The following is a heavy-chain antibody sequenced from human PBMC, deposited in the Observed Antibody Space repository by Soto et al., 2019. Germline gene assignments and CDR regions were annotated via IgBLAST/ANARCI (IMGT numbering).Heavy chain of an antibody. CDR1: GGSISTTTYY. V-gene: IGHV4-39*01. CDR3: ATHRRYSSGWYYYGMDV. D-gene: IGHD6-25*01. J-gene: IGHJ6*02. Sequence: SETLSLTCTVSGGSISTTTYYWGWVRQPPGKGLEWIGNIYYTGRTYYNPSLKSRVTISVDTSNNQFSLRLNSVTAADTAVYYCATHRRYSSGWYYYGMDVWGQGTTVTFSS. CDR2: IYYTGRT.